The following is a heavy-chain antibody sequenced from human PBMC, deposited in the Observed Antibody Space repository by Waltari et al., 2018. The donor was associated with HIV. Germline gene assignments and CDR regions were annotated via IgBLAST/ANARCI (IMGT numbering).Heavy chain of an antibody. J-gene: IGHJ4*02. CDR1: GGTFNSYA. D-gene: IGHD6-6*01. Sequence: QVQLVQSGAEVKKPGSSVKVSCKASGGTFNSYAINWVRQAPGQGLEWMGGIIPIFGTANYAQKCRGRVTITADESTSTAYMEMSSLRSEDTAVYYCARSWEQLTPDNYWGQGTLVTVSS. V-gene: IGHV1-69*01. CDR3: ARSWEQLTPDNY. CDR2: IIPIFGTA.